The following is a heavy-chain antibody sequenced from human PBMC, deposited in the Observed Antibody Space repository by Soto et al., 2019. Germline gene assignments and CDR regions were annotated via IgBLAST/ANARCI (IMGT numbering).Heavy chain of an antibody. V-gene: IGHV4-39*01. CDR1: GGSISSSSYY. CDR2: IYYSGST. J-gene: IGHJ6*02. D-gene: IGHD6-6*01. Sequence: SESLSLSCTVCGGSISSSSYYWVWIRQPPGKGLEWIGSIYYSGSTYYNPSLKSRVTISVDTSKNQFSLKLSSVTAADTAVYYCARQVTSSSGYYYGMDVWGQGTTVTVSS. CDR3: ARQVTSSSGYYYGMDV.